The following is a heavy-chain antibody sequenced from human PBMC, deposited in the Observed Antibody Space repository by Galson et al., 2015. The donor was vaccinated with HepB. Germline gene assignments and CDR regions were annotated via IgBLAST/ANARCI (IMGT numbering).Heavy chain of an antibody. J-gene: IGHJ4*02. D-gene: IGHD6-13*01. Sequence: SVKVSCKASGYTFTSYGISWVRQAPGQGLEWMGWISAYNGNTNYAQKLQGRVTMTTDTSTSTAYMELRSLRSDDTAVYYCARAPPTLYSSSWYPGYWGQGTLVTVSS. CDR1: GYTFTSYG. CDR2: ISAYNGNT. CDR3: ARAPPTLYSSSWYPGY. V-gene: IGHV1-18*04.